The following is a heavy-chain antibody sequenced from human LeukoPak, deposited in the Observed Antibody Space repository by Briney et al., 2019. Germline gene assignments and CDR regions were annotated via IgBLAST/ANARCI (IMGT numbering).Heavy chain of an antibody. V-gene: IGHV3-23*01. CDR3: AREPFFRFLEPPRSN. CDR2: ISDSGGST. CDR1: GFTFSSYA. Sequence: GGSLRLSCAASGFTFSSYAMSWVRQAPGKGLEWVSAISDSGGSTYYADSVKGRFTISRDNSKNTLYLQMNSLRAEDTAVYYCAREPFFRFLEPPRSNWGQGTLVTVSS. D-gene: IGHD3-3*01. J-gene: IGHJ4*02.